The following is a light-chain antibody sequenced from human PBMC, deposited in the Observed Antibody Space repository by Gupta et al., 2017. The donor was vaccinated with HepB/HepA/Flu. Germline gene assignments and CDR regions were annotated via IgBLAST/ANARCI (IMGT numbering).Light chain of an antibody. CDR2: SAS. Sequence: DIQLTQSPSFLSASVGDRVTITCRASQDINSHLIWYQQKPGKAPKLLIYSASTLQSGVPSRFSGSGSGTEFTLTISRLQPEDFATYYCLQFNTYPITFGQGTRLDIK. CDR3: LQFNTYPIT. V-gene: IGKV1-9*01. J-gene: IGKJ5*01. CDR1: QDINSH.